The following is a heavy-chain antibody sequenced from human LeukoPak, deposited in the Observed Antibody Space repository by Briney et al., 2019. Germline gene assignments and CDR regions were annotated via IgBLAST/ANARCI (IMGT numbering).Heavy chain of an antibody. CDR3: ARMYYYDSSGYYHPEYFDY. CDR1: GGSISSGDYY. D-gene: IGHD3-22*01. J-gene: IGHJ4*02. Sequence: SETLSLTCTVSGGSISSGDYYWSWIRQPPGKGLEWIGYIYYSGSTNYNPSLKSRVTISVDTSKNQFSLKLSSVTAADTAVYYCARMYYYDSSGYYHPEYFDYWGQGTLVTVSS. V-gene: IGHV4-61*08. CDR2: IYYSGST.